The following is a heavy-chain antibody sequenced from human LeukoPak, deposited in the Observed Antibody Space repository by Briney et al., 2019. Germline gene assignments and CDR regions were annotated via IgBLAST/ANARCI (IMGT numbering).Heavy chain of an antibody. Sequence: SQTLSLTCAISGDSVSTNSAASNWIRQSPSRGLEWLGRTYCRSKWYDDYAVSVKSRITINPDTSKNQFSLQLNSVTPEDTAVYYCARARIAARPPYYYYGMDVWGQGTTVTVSS. J-gene: IGHJ6*02. CDR3: ARARIAARPPYYYYGMDV. V-gene: IGHV6-1*01. CDR1: GDSVSTNSAA. CDR2: TYCRSKWYD. D-gene: IGHD6-6*01.